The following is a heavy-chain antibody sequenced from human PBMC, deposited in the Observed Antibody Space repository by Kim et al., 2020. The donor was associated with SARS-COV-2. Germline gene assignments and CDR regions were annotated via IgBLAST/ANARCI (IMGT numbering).Heavy chain of an antibody. CDR1: GFTFSSYG. V-gene: IGHV3-33*05. CDR3: ARLLYCGGDCLGEYYYYG. J-gene: IGHJ6*01. Sequence: GGSLRLSCAASGFTFSSYGMHWVRQAPGKGLEWVAVISYDGSNKYYADSVKGRFTISRDNSKNTLYLQMNSLRAEDTAVYYCARLLYCGGDCLGEYYYYG. D-gene: IGHD2-21*02. CDR2: ISYDGSNK.